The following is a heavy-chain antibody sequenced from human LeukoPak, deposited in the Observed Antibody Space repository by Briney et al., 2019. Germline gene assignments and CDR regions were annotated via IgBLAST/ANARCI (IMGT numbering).Heavy chain of an antibody. CDR3: ARARGVTIFGVGIDDAFDI. CDR2: IKQDGSEK. Sequence: GGSLRLSCAASGFTFSSYWMSWGRQAPGKGREWVSNIKQDGSEKYYVDSVKGRFTISRDNAKNSLYLQMNSLRAEDTAVYYCARARGVTIFGVGIDDAFDIWGQGTMVTVSS. J-gene: IGHJ3*02. V-gene: IGHV3-7*01. CDR1: GFTFSSYW. D-gene: IGHD3-3*01.